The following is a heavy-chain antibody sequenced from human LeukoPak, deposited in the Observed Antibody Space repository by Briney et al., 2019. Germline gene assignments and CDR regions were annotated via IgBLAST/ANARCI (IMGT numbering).Heavy chain of an antibody. V-gene: IGHV3-30*02. CDR3: ANDANYYDSSGYYHYYFDY. Sequence: GGSLRLSCAASGFTFSSYGMHWVRQAPGKGLGWVAFIRYDGSNKYYADSVKGRFTISRDNSKNTLYLQMNSLRAEDTAVYYCANDANYYDSSGYYHYYFDYWGQGTLVTVSS. D-gene: IGHD3-22*01. CDR1: GFTFSSYG. J-gene: IGHJ4*02. CDR2: IRYDGSNK.